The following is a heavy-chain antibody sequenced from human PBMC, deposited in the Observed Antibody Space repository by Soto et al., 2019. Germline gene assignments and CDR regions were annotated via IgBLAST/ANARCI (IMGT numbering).Heavy chain of an antibody. J-gene: IGHJ4*02. CDR3: ARDKMIDDYGLGTYDY. CDR2: ISGYNGKT. Sequence: ASEKVSCKTSGYTFTSFGVSWVRQAPGQGLEWMGWISGYNGKTKYAQTLQGRVTMTADTSTSKVYMELRGLRSDDTAVYFCARDKMIDDYGLGTYDYWGQGTKVTVSS. D-gene: IGHD3-10*01. CDR1: GYTFTSFG. V-gene: IGHV1-18*04.